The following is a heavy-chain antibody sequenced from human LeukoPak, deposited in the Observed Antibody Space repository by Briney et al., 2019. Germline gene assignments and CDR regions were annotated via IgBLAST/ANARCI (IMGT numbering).Heavy chain of an antibody. J-gene: IGHJ4*03. V-gene: IGHV4-59*08. CDR2: IYYSGST. CDR1: GGSVSCNS. D-gene: IGHD3-9*01. CDR3: SRQGYRAYEILDC. Sequence: SSETLTLSCTVSGGSVSCNSWSWIRQPPGKGLEWIGYIYYSGSTNYSPSLKSRVTISVDTSKNQFSLKLSSVTAADTAVYYSSRQGYRAYEILDCWGQVIMFTVSS.